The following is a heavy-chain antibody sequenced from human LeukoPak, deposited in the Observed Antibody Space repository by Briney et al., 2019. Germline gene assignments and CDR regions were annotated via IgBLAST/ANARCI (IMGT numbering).Heavy chain of an antibody. V-gene: IGHV4-39*07. Sequence: SETLSLTCIVSGGSISSKYYWGWIRQPPGKGLEWIGTIYYSGTTYYNPSLKSRVTISLDTSKNQFSLKLSSVTAADTAVYYCARDRRINCFYSWGQGTLVTVSS. CDR2: IYYSGTT. CDR1: GGSISSKYY. J-gene: IGHJ5*01. CDR3: ARDRRINCFYS.